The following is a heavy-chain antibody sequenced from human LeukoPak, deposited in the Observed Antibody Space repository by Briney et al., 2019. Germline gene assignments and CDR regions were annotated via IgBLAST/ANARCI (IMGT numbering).Heavy chain of an antibody. D-gene: IGHD2-15*01. Sequence: SVKVSCKASGFTFTSSAVQWVRQARGQRLEWIGWIVVGSGNTNYAQKFQERVTITRDMSTSTAYMELSSLRSEDTAVYYCARADCSGGSCYSELYYYYGMDVWGQGTTVTVSS. CDR2: IVVGSGNT. CDR1: GFTFTSSA. J-gene: IGHJ6*02. V-gene: IGHV1-58*01. CDR3: ARADCSGGSCYSELYYYYGMDV.